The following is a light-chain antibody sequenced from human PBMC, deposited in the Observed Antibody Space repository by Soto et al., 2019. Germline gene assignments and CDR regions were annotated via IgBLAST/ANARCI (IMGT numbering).Light chain of an antibody. CDR3: QQYGRSPFT. Sequence: EIVLTQSPVSLSLSPGERATLSCRASQTINSNFLAWFQQKPGLAPRLLIYGASRRASGIPDRFSGSVSGTDFALTSSRLEPEDFAVYFCQQYGRSPFTFGQGTKLQIK. CDR1: QTINSNF. CDR2: GAS. J-gene: IGKJ2*01. V-gene: IGKV3-20*01.